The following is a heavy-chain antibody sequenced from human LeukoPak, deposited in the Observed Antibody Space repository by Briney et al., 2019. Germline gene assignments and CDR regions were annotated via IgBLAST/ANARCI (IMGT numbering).Heavy chain of an antibody. CDR1: GYTFTSSG. Sequence: ASVKVSCKASGYTFTSSGISWVRQAPGQGLEWMGWISAYNGNTNYAQKLQGRVTMTTDTSTSTAYMELRSLRSDDTAVYYCARKVSLGYSGYDFDYWGQVTLVTVSS. D-gene: IGHD5-12*01. CDR2: ISAYNGNT. V-gene: IGHV1-18*01. CDR3: ARKVSLGYSGYDFDY. J-gene: IGHJ4*02.